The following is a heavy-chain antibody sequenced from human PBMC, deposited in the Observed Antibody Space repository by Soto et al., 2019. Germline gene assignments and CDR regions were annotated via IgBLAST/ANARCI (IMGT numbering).Heavy chain of an antibody. Sequence: ETLSLTCTVSGGSISSYYWSWIRQPPGKGLEWIGYIYYSGSTNYNPSLKSRVTISVDTSKNQFSLKLSSVTAADTAVYYCARISISNYDFWSGHQYYFDYWGQGTLVTVSS. CDR2: IYYSGST. J-gene: IGHJ4*02. V-gene: IGHV4-59*01. CDR3: ARISISNYDFWSGHQYYFDY. CDR1: GGSISSYY. D-gene: IGHD3-3*01.